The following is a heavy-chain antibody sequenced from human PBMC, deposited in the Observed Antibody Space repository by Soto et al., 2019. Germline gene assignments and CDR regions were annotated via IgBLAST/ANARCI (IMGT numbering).Heavy chain of an antibody. J-gene: IGHJ2*01. CDR1: GYTFSNYG. Sequence: ASVKVSCKASGYTFSNYGIHWVRQAPGQRLEWMGWINAGNGNTKYSEKFQGRVTITRDTSASTAYMELSSLRSEDTAVYYCARSGYSSGWYHWYFDFWGRGTLVTVSS. D-gene: IGHD6-19*01. CDR2: INAGNGNT. V-gene: IGHV1-3*01. CDR3: ARSGYSSGWYHWYFDF.